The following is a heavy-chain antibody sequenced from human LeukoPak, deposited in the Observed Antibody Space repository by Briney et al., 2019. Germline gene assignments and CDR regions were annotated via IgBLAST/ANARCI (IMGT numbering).Heavy chain of an antibody. Sequence: GGSLRFSCAVSGFTFSSNGWHRVRQAPGQGLEWVAVIWYDRSNNYYADSVKGRFTISRDNSKNTLYLQMNSLRAEDTAVYYCAKDPLGCSSCQWGQGTMVTVSS. CDR2: IWYDRSNN. CDR3: AKDPLGCSSCQ. CDR1: GFTFSSNG. D-gene: IGHD2-2*01. J-gene: IGHJ3*01. V-gene: IGHV3-33*06.